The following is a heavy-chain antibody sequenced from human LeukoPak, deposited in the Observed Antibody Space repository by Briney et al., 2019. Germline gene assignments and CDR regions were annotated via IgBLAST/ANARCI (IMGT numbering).Heavy chain of an antibody. D-gene: IGHD2-2*01. CDR2: VSSSSSYI. V-gene: IGHV3-21*01. J-gene: IGHJ5*02. CDR1: GFIFSTYN. Sequence: GGSLRLSCAPSGFIFSTYNMNWVRQAPGKGLEWVSSVSSSSSYIYYSDSVKGRFTISRDNAKNSLFLQMNSLRAEDAAVYYCAREGRPYCSSTGCYGGFDPWGQGTLVTVSS. CDR3: AREGRPYCSSTGCYGGFDP.